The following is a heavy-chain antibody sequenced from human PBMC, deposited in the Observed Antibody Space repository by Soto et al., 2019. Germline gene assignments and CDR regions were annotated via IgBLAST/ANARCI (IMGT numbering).Heavy chain of an antibody. CDR3: ARERNFYYGSGSYKPLDY. CDR1: GYTFTGYY. D-gene: IGHD3-10*01. Sequence: ASVKVSCKASGYTFTGYYSHWVRQAPGQGLEWMGWINPNSGGTNYAQEFQGWVTMTRDTSISTAYMELSRLRSDDTAVYYCARERNFYYGSGSYKPLDYWGQGTLVTVSS. CDR2: INPNSGGT. V-gene: IGHV1-2*04. J-gene: IGHJ4*02.